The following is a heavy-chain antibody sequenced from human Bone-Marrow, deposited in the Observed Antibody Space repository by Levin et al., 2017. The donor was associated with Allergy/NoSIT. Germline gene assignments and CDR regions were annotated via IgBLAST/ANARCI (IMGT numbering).Heavy chain of an antibody. CDR2: INQGGSEK. V-gene: IGHV3-7*01. CDR3: ARDFSASV. J-gene: IGHJ6*02. D-gene: IGHD6-19*01. CDR1: GFTFSTSW. Sequence: PSASVKVSCAASGFTFSTSWMTWVRQAPGKGLEWVANINQGGSEKYYVDSVKGRFTISRDDATNSLYLQMNSLRGEDTAVYYCARDFSASVWGQGTTVTVSS.